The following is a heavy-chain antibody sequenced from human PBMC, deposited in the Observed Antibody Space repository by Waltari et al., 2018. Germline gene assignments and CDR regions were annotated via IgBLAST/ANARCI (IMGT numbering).Heavy chain of an antibody. CDR2: IIPIFGTA. Sequence: APGQGLEWMGGIIPIFGTANYAQKFQGRVTITADESTSTAYMELSSLRSEDTAVYYCARDFARDYYDSSGQGNDAFDIWGQGTMVTVSS. CDR3: ARDFARDYYDSSGQGNDAFDI. V-gene: IGHV1-69*01. J-gene: IGHJ3*02. D-gene: IGHD3-22*01.